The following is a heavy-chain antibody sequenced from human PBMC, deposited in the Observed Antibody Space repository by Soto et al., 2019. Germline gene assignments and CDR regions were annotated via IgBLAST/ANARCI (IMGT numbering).Heavy chain of an antibody. V-gene: IGHV1-18*04. CDR1: GYTFTSYG. CDR2: ISAYNGNT. Sequence: ASVKVSCKASGYTFTSYGISWVRQAPGQGLEWMGWISAYNGNTNYAQKLQGRVTMTTDTSTSTAYMELRSLRSDDTAVYYCARVVLGESRFYYYGMDVWRQGTTVTVSS. D-gene: IGHD2-21*01. CDR3: ARVVLGESRFYYYGMDV. J-gene: IGHJ6*02.